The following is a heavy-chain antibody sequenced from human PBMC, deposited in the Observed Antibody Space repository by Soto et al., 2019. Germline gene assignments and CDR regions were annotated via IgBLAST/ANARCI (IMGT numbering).Heavy chain of an antibody. Sequence: PGESLKISCKGSGYSFTIYWIGWVRQMPGKGLEWMGIIYPGDSDTRYSPSFQGQVTISADKSISTAYLQWSSLKASDTAMYYCARLGDYDFWSGPNGFDPWGQGTLVTVSS. V-gene: IGHV5-51*01. CDR2: IYPGDSDT. D-gene: IGHD3-3*01. J-gene: IGHJ5*02. CDR3: ARLGDYDFWSGPNGFDP. CDR1: GYSFTIYW.